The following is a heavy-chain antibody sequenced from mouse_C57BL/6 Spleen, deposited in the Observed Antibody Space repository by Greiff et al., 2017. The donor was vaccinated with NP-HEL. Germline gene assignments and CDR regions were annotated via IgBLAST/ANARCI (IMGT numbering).Heavy chain of an antibody. J-gene: IGHJ2*01. CDR1: GFTFSDYG. CDR3: ARGSNWECFDY. V-gene: IGHV5-17*01. D-gene: IGHD4-1*02. CDR2: ISSGSSTI. Sequence: EVKLMESGGGLVKPGGSLKLSCAASGFTFSDYGMHWVRQAPEKGLEWVAYISSGSSTIYYADTVKGRFTISRDNAKNTLFLQMTSLRSEDTAMYYCARGSNWECFDYWGQGTTLTVSS.